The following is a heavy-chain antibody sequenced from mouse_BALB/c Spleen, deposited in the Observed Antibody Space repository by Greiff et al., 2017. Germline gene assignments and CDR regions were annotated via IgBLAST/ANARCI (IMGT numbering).Heavy chain of an antibody. J-gene: IGHJ4*01. Sequence: VQLQQSGAELVRPGASVTLSCKASGYTFTDYEMHWVKQTPVHGLEWIGAIDPETGGTAYNQKFKGKATLTSDKSSSTAYMELRSLTSEDSAVYYCAREYGNKDMDYWGQGTSVTVSS. D-gene: IGHD2-10*02. CDR3: AREYGNKDMDY. V-gene: IGHV1-15*01. CDR2: IDPETGGT. CDR1: GYTFTDYE.